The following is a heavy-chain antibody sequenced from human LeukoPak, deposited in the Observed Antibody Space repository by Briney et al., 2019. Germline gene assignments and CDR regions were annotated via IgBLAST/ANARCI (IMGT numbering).Heavy chain of an antibody. J-gene: IGHJ4*02. CDR1: GGSISSYY. CDR3: AGRFDY. Sequence: PSETLSLTCTVSGGSISSYYWSWIRQPPGKGLEWIGYIYYSGSTNYNPSLKSRVTISVDTSKNQFSLKLSSVTAADTAVYYCAGRFDYWGQGTLLTVSS. CDR2: IYYSGST. V-gene: IGHV4-59*01.